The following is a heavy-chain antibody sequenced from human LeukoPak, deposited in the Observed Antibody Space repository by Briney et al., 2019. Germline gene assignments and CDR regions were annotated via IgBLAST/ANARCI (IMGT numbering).Heavy chain of an antibody. CDR3: ARHQSSSGGPWFDP. CDR2: IYYSGST. D-gene: IGHD6-19*01. J-gene: IGHJ5*02. CDR1: GGSISSYY. Sequence: SETLSLTCTVSGGSISSYYWSWIRQPPGKRLVWSGYIYYSGSTNYNPSPKSRGTISVDTSKNQCSLKLSSVTAADTAVYYCARHQSSSGGPWFDPWGQGTLVTVSS. V-gene: IGHV4-59*08.